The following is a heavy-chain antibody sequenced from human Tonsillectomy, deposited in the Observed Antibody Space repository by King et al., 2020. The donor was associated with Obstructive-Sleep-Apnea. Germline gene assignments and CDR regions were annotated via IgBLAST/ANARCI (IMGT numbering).Heavy chain of an antibody. J-gene: IGHJ6*02. CDR1: GGSISSYY. CDR2: IFSDGST. CDR3: ARLVGSRSYYYYYGLDV. D-gene: IGHD3-10*01. Sequence: QLQESGPGLVKPSETLSLACSVSGGSISSYYWTWLRQPPGKGLEWIAYIFSDGSTDYNPSLKSRVIISLDTSRKQFSLRLSSVTAADTAVYYWARLVGSRSYYYYYGLDVWGQGTTVTVSS. V-gene: IGHV4-59*08.